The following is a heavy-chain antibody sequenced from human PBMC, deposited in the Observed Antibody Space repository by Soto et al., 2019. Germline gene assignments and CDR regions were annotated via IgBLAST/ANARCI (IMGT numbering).Heavy chain of an antibody. J-gene: IGHJ6*02. CDR3: ARHEGDGYNSPGYYYYGMDV. D-gene: IGHD5-12*01. V-gene: IGHV4-39*01. CDR2: IYYSGST. Sequence: SETLSLTCTVSGGSISSSSYYWGWIRQPPGKGLEWIGSIYYSGSTYYNPSLKSRVTISVDTSKNQFSLKLSSVTAADTAVYYCARHEGDGYNSPGYYYYGMDVWGQGTTVTVSS. CDR1: GGSISSSSYY.